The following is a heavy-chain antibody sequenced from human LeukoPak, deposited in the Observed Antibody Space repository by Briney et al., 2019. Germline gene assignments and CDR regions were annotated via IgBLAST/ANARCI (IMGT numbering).Heavy chain of an antibody. CDR3: ARNSPELELPDY. D-gene: IGHD1-7*01. J-gene: IGHJ4*02. Sequence: GGSLRLSCAASGFTFSSYSMNWVRQAPGKGLEWVSSISSSSSYIYYADLVKGRFTISRDNAKNSLYLQMNSLRAEDTAVYYCARNSPELELPDYWGQGTLVTVSS. CDR2: ISSSSSYI. CDR1: GFTFSSYS. V-gene: IGHV3-21*01.